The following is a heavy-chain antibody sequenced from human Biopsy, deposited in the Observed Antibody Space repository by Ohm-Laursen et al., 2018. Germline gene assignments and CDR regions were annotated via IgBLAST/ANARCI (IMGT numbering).Heavy chain of an antibody. Sequence: ASVKVSCKAFGYTFITYYVNWVRQAPGQGLEWMGKINPSGGSTSYAQKFQGRVTMTRDTFTTTVYMELSSLRSEDTAVYYCARDRIGGRGDPPDHWGQGTLVTVSS. J-gene: IGHJ4*02. V-gene: IGHV1-46*01. CDR3: ARDRIGGRGDPPDH. D-gene: IGHD3-10*01. CDR2: INPSGGST. CDR1: GYTFITYY.